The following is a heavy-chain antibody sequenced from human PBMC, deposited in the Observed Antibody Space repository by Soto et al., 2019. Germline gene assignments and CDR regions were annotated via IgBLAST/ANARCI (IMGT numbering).Heavy chain of an antibody. V-gene: IGHV1-2*04. CDR2: INPNSGGT. J-gene: IGHJ4*02. CDR3: ARDSSDRGVVIYYFDY. CDR1: GYTFTGYY. D-gene: IGHD3-3*01. Sequence: ASVKVSCKASGYTFTGYYMHWVRQAPGQGLEWMGWINPNSGGTNYAQKFQGWVTMTRDTSISTAYMELSRLRSDDTAVYYCARDSSDRGVVIYYFDYWGQGTLVTVSS.